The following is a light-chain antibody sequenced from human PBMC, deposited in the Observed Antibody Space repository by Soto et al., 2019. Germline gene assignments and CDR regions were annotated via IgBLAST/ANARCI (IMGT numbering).Light chain of an antibody. V-gene: IGKV1-39*01. CDR3: QHSYSAPPR. J-gene: IGKJ5*01. CDR1: QRLGNY. CDR2: AAS. Sequence: DIQMAQSPSSLSASVGDRVTFTFRSSQRLGNYLSWYQPKSGNAPKLLIYAASSLQGRVPSRFGGSGPGTDFTRTISSLQPDEFATYYCQHSYSAPPRFGQGTGLESK.